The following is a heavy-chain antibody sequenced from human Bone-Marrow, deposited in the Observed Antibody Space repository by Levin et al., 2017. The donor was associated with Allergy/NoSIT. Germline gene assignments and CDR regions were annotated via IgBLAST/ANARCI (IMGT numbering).Heavy chain of an antibody. CDR2: INADGINK. CDR3: ARDRSWWGFEC. Sequence: TGGSLRLSCAASGFTLSTYGMHWVRQAPGKGLEWVIGINADGINKYYADSVKGRFTISRDTSKNTLFLHMNSLRIEDTAVYHCARDRSWWGFECWGQGTQVTVSS. CDR1: GFTLSTYG. D-gene: IGHD2-15*01. J-gene: IGHJ4*02. V-gene: IGHV3-33*01.